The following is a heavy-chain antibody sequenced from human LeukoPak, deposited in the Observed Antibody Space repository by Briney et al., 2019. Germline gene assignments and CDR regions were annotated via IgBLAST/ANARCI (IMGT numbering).Heavy chain of an antibody. V-gene: IGHV6-1*01. CDR3: AREGAGFIN. CDR2: TYYRSKWYN. CDR1: GDSVSSNSAA. D-gene: IGHD1-26*01. J-gene: IGHJ4*02. Sequence: SQTLSLTCAICGDSVSSNSAAWNWIRQSPSTGLEWLGRTYYRSKWYNDYAVSVKSRITIDPDTSKNQFSPQLNSVTPEDTAVYYCAREGAGFINWGQGTLVTVSS.